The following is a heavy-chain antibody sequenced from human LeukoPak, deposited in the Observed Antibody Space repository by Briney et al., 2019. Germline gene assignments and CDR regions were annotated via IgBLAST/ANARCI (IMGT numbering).Heavy chain of an antibody. CDR3: ARDGGLGHCSSTSCPGDGMDV. V-gene: IGHV4-30-4*01. J-gene: IGHJ6*02. D-gene: IGHD2-2*03. CDR2: IYYSGST. CDR1: GGSISSGDYY. Sequence: SQTLSLTCTVSGGSISSGDYYWSWIRQPPGKGLEWIGYIYYSGSTYYNPSLKSRVTISVDKSKNQFSLKLSSVTAADKAVYYCARDGGLGHCSSTSCPGDGMDVWGQGTTVTVSS.